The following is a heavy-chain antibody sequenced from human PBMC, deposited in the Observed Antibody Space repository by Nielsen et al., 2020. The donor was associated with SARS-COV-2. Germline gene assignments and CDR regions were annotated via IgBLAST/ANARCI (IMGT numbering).Heavy chain of an antibody. J-gene: IGHJ6*02. CDR2: ISSSSSTI. D-gene: IGHD3-10*01. V-gene: IGHV3-48*02. CDR3: ARAGSGSSPYYYYYYGMDV. Sequence: VRQAPGKGLEWVSSISSSSSTIYYADSVKGRFTISRDNAKNSLYLQMNSLRDEDTAVYYCARAGSGSSPYYYYYYGMDVWGQGTTVTVSS.